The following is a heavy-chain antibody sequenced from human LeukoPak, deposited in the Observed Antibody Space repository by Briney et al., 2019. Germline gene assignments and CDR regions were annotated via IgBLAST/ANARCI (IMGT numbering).Heavy chain of an antibody. V-gene: IGHV3-30-3*02. J-gene: IGHJ4*02. CDR3: AKLNYDILTGPDY. Sequence: GRSLRLSCAASGFTFSSYTMHWVRQAPGKGLEWVAVISYDGSNKYYADSVKGRFTISRDNSKNTLYLQMNSLRAEDTAVYYCAKLNYDILTGPDYWGQGTLVTVSS. CDR2: ISYDGSNK. D-gene: IGHD3-9*01. CDR1: GFTFSSYT.